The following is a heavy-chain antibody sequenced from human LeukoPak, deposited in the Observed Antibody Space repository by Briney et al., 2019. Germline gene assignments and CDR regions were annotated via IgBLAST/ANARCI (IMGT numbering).Heavy chain of an antibody. V-gene: IGHV3-30*18. D-gene: IGHD4-17*01. J-gene: IGHJ4*02. Sequence: GRSLRLSCAASGFTFSSYGMDWVRQAPGKGLEWVAVISYDGSNKYYADPVKGRFTISRDNSKNTLYLQMNSLRAEDTAVYYCAKVPHGDYAVDYWGQGTLVTVSS. CDR1: GFTFSSYG. CDR2: ISYDGSNK. CDR3: AKVPHGDYAVDY.